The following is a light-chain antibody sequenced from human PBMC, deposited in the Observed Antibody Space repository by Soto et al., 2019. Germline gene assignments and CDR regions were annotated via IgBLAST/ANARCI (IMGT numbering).Light chain of an antibody. V-gene: IGKV2-28*01. J-gene: IGKJ3*01. Sequence: DIVLTQSPLSLPVTPGEPASISCRSSQSLLHTNGYNYLDWYLQKPGQSPQLLIYLASNRASGVPDRFSGSGSGTEFTLTISSLQPDDFATYYCQQYNRGTFGPGTKVDIK. CDR1: QSLLHTNGYNY. CDR3: QQYNRGT. CDR2: LAS.